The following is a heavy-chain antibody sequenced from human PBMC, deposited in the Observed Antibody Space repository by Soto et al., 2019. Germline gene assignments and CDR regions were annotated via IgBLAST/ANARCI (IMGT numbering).Heavy chain of an antibody. CDR3: AKLRSGHTTTSYNWFDP. D-gene: IGHD1-26*01. CDR1: GFTFSSYA. J-gene: IGHJ5*02. Sequence: GGSLRLSCAASGFTFSSYAMSWVRQAPGKGLEWVSAISGSGGSTYYADSVKGRFTISRDNSKNTLYLQMNSLRAEDTAVYYCAKLRSGHTTTSYNWFDPWGQGTLVTVSS. CDR2: ISGSGGST. V-gene: IGHV3-23*01.